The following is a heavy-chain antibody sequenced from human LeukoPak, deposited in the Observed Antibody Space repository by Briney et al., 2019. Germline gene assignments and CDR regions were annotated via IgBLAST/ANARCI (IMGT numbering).Heavy chain of an antibody. D-gene: IGHD6-13*01. CDR1: EFTFSDYD. J-gene: IGHJ4*02. V-gene: IGHV3-48*03. CDR3: AREAYSSKWDYYFDY. CDR2: ISSSGGTV. Sequence: GGSLRLSCVAPEFTFSDYDMNWVRQAPGKGLEWVSYISSSGGTVYYADSVQGRFTISRDNAKNSLYLQMNSLRAEDTAVYYCAREAYSSKWDYYFDYWGQGTLVTVSS.